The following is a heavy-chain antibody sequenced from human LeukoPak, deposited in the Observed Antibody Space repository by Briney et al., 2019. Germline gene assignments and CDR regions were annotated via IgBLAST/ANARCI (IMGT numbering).Heavy chain of an antibody. J-gene: IGHJ4*02. D-gene: IGHD3-22*01. CDR1: GGSFNGYY. CDR2: INHTGST. CDR3: ARDRYYYDSSGYYWLFDY. Sequence: SETLSLTCAVYGGSFNGYYWSWIRQAPGKGLEWIGEINHTGSTNYNPSLKSRVTMSVDTSKNQFSLKLSSVTAADTAVYYCARDRYYYDSSGYYWLFDYWGQGTLVTVSS. V-gene: IGHV4-34*01.